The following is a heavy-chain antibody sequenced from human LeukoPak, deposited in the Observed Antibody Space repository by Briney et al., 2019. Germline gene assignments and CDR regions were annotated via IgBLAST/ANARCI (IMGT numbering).Heavy chain of an antibody. CDR2: ISSSGSTI. J-gene: IGHJ4*02. CDR3: ASFYRNDAGGYFDY. CDR1: GFTFSSYS. D-gene: IGHD1-1*01. V-gene: IGHV3-48*01. Sequence: PGGSLRLSCAASGFTFSSYSMNWVRQAPGKGLEWLSYISSSGSTIYYADSVKGRLTISRDNAKNSLILQMNSLRVEDTAVYYCASFYRNDAGGYFDYWGQGTLVTVSS.